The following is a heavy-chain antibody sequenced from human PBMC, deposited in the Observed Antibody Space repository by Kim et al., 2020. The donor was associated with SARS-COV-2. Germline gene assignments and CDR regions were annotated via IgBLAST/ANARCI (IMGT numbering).Heavy chain of an antibody. Sequence: SVKVSCKASGFTFTSSAVQWVRQARGQRLEWIGWIVVGSGNTNYAQKFQERVPITRDMSTSTAYMELSSLRSEDTAVYYCAARDHYYFYGMDVGGQGTTGTVPS. CDR2: IVVGSGNT. V-gene: IGHV1-58*01. CDR3: AARDHYYFYGMDV. CDR1: GFTFTSSA. J-gene: IGHJ6*02.